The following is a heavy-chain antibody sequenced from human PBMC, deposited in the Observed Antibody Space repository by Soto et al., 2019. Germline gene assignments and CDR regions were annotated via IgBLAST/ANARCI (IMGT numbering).Heavy chain of an antibody. CDR3: ARVIVRTSYSDRRGYFFKY. Sequence: LKISSAASRYRVSIYVITVALKTQGKALECVSVIYGGDTTYYADSVKGRFTVSRDDSKNTLYLQMNTLRPEDTAIYYCARVIVRTSYSDRRGYFFKYWGQRTLVTVSS. D-gene: IGHD3-22*01. V-gene: IGHV3-66*01. J-gene: IGHJ4*02. CDR2: IYGGDTT. CDR1: RYRVSIYV.